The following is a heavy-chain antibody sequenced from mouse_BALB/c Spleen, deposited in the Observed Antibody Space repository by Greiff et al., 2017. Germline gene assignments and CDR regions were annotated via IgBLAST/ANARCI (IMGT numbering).Heavy chain of an antibody. J-gene: IGHJ4*01. D-gene: IGHD1-1*01. V-gene: IGHV1-14*01. CDR1: GYTFTSYV. CDR3: AIYYYGSSYVYAMDY. Sequence: EVQLQESGPELVKPGASVKMSCKASGYTFTSYVMHWVKQKPGQGLEWIGYINPYNDGTKYNEKFKGKATLTSDKSSSTAYMELSSLTSEDSAVYYCAIYYYGSSYVYAMDYWGQGTSVTVSS. CDR2: INPYNDGT.